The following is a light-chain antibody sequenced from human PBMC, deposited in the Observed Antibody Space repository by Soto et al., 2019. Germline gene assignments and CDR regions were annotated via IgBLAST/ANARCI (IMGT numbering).Light chain of an antibody. CDR2: AAS. J-gene: IGKJ1*01. CDR3: QQTDSFPRT. V-gene: IGKV1-8*01. Sequence: AIRMTQSPSSFSASTGDRVTIPCRASQGISSYLAWYQHKPGKAPKLLIYAASSLQTGVPSRFSGSRSGTDFALTISSLQRDDFATYYCQQTDSFPRTFGQGTKVDIK. CDR1: QGISSY.